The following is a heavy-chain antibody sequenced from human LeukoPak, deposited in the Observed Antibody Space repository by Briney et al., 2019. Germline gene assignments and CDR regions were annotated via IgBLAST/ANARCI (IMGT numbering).Heavy chain of an antibody. CDR3: ARGGLRFDY. D-gene: IGHD4-17*01. J-gene: IGHJ4*02. Sequence: GGSLRLSCAASGFTFSIYWMSWVRQAPGKGLEWVANIKQDGSEKYYVDSVKGRFTISRDNAKNSLYLQMNSLRAEDTAVYYCARGGLRFDYWGQGTLVTVSS. V-gene: IGHV3-7*01. CDR1: GFTFSIYW. CDR2: IKQDGSEK.